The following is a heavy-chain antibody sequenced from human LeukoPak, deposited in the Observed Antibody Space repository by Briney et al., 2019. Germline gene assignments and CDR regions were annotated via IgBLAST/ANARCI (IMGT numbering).Heavy chain of an antibody. V-gene: IGHV4-34*01. CDR2: INHSGST. Sequence: SETLSLTCAVYGGSFGGYYWSWIRQPAGKGLEWIGEINHSGSTNYNPSLKSRVTISVDTSKNQFSLKLSSVTAADTAVYYCARTPFWDFWSGRFDYWGQGTLVTVSS. D-gene: IGHD3-3*01. CDR3: ARTPFWDFWSGRFDY. CDR1: GGSFGGYY. J-gene: IGHJ4*02.